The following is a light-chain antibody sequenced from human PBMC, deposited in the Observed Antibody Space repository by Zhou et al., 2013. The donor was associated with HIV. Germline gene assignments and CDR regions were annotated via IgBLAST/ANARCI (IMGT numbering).Light chain of an antibody. Sequence: DIQMTQSPSSVSASVGDRVTITCRAYQGISSWLAWYQQKPGKAPKLLIYAASNLETGVPSRFSGSGSGTDFTFTISSLQPEDIATYYCQQYDNLPLTFGGRTKVEIK. V-gene: IGKV1-33*01. CDR2: AAS. J-gene: IGKJ4*01. CDR3: QQYDNLPLT. CDR1: QGISSW.